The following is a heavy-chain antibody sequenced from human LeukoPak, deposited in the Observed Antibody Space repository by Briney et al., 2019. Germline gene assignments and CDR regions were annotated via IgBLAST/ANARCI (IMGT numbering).Heavy chain of an antibody. J-gene: IGHJ4*02. Sequence: ASVKVSCKASGYTFTGYYMHWVRQAPGQGLEWMGGFDPEDGETIYAQKFQGRVTMTEDTSTDTAYMELSSLRSEDTAVYYCATFPSGFGELFSHFDYWGQGTLVTVSS. CDR3: ATFPSGFGELFSHFDY. D-gene: IGHD3-10*01. V-gene: IGHV1-24*01. CDR2: FDPEDGET. CDR1: GYTFTGYY.